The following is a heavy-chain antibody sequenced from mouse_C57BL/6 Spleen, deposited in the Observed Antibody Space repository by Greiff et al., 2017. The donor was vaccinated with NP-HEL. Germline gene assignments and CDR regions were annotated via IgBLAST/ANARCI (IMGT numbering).Heavy chain of an antibody. D-gene: IGHD2-14*01. CDR3: ARCTTGKENYCDY. Sequence: EVQLQASGAELVKPGASVKLSCTASGFNITDYYMHWVKQRTEQGLEWIGRIDPEDGDTNYAPKFQGKATITADTSSNTAYLQLSSLTSEDTAVEYCARCTTGKENYCDYWGQGTTLTVSS. J-gene: IGHJ2*01. CDR2: IDPEDGDT. CDR1: GFNITDYY. V-gene: IGHV14-2*01.